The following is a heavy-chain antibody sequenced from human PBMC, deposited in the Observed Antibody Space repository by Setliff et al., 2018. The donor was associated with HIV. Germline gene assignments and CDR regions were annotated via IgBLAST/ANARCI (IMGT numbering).Heavy chain of an antibody. CDR1: GYSFTNYW. CDR2: IHPGGSDT. J-gene: IGHJ5*02. D-gene: IGHD3-10*01. V-gene: IGHV5-51*01. Sequence: GESLKISCEASGYSFTNYWIAWVRQMPGKGLEWMAIIHPGGSDTRYGPSFQGQVTISADKSISTAYLQWSSLKASDTAIYYCAISGSPDRRPTWGQGTLVTVSS. CDR3: AISGSPDRRPT.